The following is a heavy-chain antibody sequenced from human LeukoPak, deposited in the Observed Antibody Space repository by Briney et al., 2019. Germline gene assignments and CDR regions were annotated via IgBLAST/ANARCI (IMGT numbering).Heavy chain of an antibody. CDR3: ARGQLLLEGYFYYMDV. V-gene: IGHV3-30-3*01. D-gene: IGHD2-2*01. J-gene: IGHJ6*03. CDR1: GFTFSSYP. Sequence: GGSLRLSCAASGFTFSSYPMHWVRQAPGKGLEWVAVVSDDGNKKFDADFVKGRFTISRDNSKSTLYLQMNSLRGEDTAVYYCARGQLLLEGYFYYMDVWGEGTTVAVSS. CDR2: VSDDGNKK.